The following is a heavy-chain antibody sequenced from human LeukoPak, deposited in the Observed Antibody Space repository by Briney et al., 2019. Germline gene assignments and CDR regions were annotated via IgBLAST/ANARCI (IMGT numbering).Heavy chain of an antibody. Sequence: GGYLRLSCAASGFTFSSYSMNWVRQAPGKGLEWVSSISSSSSYIYYADSVKGRFTISRGNAKNSLYLQMNSLRAEDTAVYYCARDVGIAVADVDYWGQGTLVTVSS. CDR1: GFTFSSYS. CDR2: ISSSSSYI. J-gene: IGHJ4*02. CDR3: ARDVGIAVADVDY. D-gene: IGHD6-19*01. V-gene: IGHV3-21*01.